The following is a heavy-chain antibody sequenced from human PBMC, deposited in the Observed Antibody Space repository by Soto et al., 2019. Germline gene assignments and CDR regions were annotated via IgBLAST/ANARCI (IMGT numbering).Heavy chain of an antibody. Sequence: GESLKISCKGSGYSFTSYWISWVRQMPGKGLEWMGRIDPSDSYTNYSPSFQGHVTISADKSISTAYLQWSSLKASDTAMYYCARPYSSSWYAFDIWGQGTMVTVSS. CDR1: GYSFTSYW. CDR2: IDPSDSYT. D-gene: IGHD6-13*01. CDR3: ARPYSSSWYAFDI. V-gene: IGHV5-10-1*01. J-gene: IGHJ3*02.